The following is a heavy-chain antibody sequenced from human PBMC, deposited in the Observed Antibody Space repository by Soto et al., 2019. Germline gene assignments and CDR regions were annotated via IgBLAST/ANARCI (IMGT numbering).Heavy chain of an antibody. CDR3: ARVKTRQQRAQYCFDY. D-gene: IGHD6-13*01. CDR2: IIPLFGTA. Sequence: HVQLVQSGAEVKKHGSSVKVSCKAAGGTFSRYAISWVRQAPGQALEWRGGIIPLFGTANYAQKFHGRVRITGDESTCTGYMDLSSLRSGDTAVEYCARVKTRQQRAQYCFDYWGQGTLVTVSS. J-gene: IGHJ4*02. V-gene: IGHV1-69*01. CDR1: GGTFSRYA.